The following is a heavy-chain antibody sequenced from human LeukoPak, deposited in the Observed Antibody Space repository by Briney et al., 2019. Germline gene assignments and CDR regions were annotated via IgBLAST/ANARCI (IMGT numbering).Heavy chain of an antibody. J-gene: IGHJ5*02. CDR1: GYTFTGYY. CDR3: ARDTNDSSGYPSEYNWFDP. V-gene: IGHV1-2*02. D-gene: IGHD3-22*01. CDR2: INPNSGGT. Sequence: PVASVKVSCKASGYTFTGYYMHWGRQAPGQGLDWMGWINPNSGGTNYAQKFQGRVTMTRDTSISTAYMALSRLRSDDTAVYYCARDTNDSSGYPSEYNWFDPWGQGTLVTVSS.